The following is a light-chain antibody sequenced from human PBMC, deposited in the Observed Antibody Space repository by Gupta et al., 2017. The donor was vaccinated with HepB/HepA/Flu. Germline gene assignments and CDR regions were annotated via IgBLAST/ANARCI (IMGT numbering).Light chain of an antibody. CDR3: QSLDRDTGFVV. CDR1: SCSIGRNF. J-gene: IGLJ2*01. CDR2: ENV. Sequence: FLLTPPHPVSASPGKAGTISRSGSSCSIGRNFIQWYAQLPGRAPTNVIHENVQSRSGVPERFSGSFYSSSNAASLTISILKTEDEADYYCQSLDRDTGFVVFGGGTKVTVL. V-gene: IGLV6-57*02.